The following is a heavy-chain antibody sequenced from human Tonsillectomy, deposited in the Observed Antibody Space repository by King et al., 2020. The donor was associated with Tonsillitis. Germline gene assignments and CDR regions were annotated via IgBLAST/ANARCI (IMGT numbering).Heavy chain of an antibody. V-gene: IGHV1-18*01. Sequence: QLVQSGAEVKKPGASVKVSCKASGYTFTSYGISWVRQAPGQGLEWLGWISGYNGNTNYAQRLQDRVTMSTDTSTSTAFMGLRSLRSDDTAVYYCARDPRHCSSTSCYGKFYFYYYMDVWGKGTTVTVSS. J-gene: IGHJ6*03. CDR3: ARDPRHCSSTSCYGKFYFYYYMDV. D-gene: IGHD2-2*01. CDR2: ISGYNGNT. CDR1: GYTFTSYG.